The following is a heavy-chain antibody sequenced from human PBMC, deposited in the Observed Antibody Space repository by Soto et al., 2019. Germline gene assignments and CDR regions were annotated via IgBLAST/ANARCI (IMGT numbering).Heavy chain of an antibody. CDR1: GFTFSSYA. D-gene: IGHD2-2*01. V-gene: IGHV3-30-3*02. J-gene: IGHJ3*02. CDR2: TSNDGSKK. Sequence: QVQLVESGGGVVQPGRSLRLSCAASGFTFSSYAMHWVRQAPGKGLEWLAVTSNDGSKKYYADSVKGRFTISRDNSKNKLYLNMNCLRAQYTAVSHCAKKYVLGNAPGDPFDSWGQGTIVTVSS. CDR3: AKKYVLGNAPGDPFDS.